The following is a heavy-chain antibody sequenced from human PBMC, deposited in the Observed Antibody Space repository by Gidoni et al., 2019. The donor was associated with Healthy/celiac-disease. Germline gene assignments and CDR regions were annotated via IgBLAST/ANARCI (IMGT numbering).Heavy chain of an antibody. V-gene: IGHV3-23*01. J-gene: IGHJ3*02. Sequence: EVQLLASGGGLVQPGGSLRLSCAASGFTFSSYAMGWVRQAPGKGLGWVSAISGSGGSTYEAGSVKGRFTISRDNSKNTLYLQMNSLRAEDTAVYYCAKDGEVGRGWYGGDAFDIWGQGTMVTVSS. CDR2: ISGSGGST. CDR1: GFTFSSYA. D-gene: IGHD6-19*01. CDR3: AKDGEVGRGWYGGDAFDI.